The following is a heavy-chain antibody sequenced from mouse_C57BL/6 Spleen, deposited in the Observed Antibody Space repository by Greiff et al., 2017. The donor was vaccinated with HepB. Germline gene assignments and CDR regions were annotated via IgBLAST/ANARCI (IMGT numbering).Heavy chain of an antibody. CDR2: INYDGSST. Sequence: EVKLVESEGGLVQPGSSMKLSCTASGFTFSDYYMAWVRQVPEKGLEWVANINYDGSSTYYLDSLKSRFIISRDNAKNILYLQMSSLKSEDTATYYCARDLDYGSSYWYFDVWGTGTTVTVSS. CDR1: GFTFSDYY. V-gene: IGHV5-16*01. CDR3: ARDLDYGSSYWYFDV. D-gene: IGHD1-1*01. J-gene: IGHJ1*03.